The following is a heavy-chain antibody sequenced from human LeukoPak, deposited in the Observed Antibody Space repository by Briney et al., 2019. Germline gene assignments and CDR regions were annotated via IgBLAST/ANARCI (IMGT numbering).Heavy chain of an antibody. Sequence: ASVKVSCKASGYTFTSYYMHWVRQAPGQGLEWMGIINPSGGSTSYAQKFQGRVTMTRDTSTSTVYMELSSLRSEDTPVYYCARQTGTHGPDPYYFDYWGQGTLVTVSS. V-gene: IGHV1-46*01. J-gene: IGHJ4*02. CDR3: ARQTGTHGPDPYYFDY. CDR2: INPSGGST. D-gene: IGHD1-1*01. CDR1: GYTFTSYY.